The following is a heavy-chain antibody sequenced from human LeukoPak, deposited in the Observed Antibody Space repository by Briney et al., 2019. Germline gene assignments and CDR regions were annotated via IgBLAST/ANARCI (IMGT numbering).Heavy chain of an antibody. D-gene: IGHD3-16*01. V-gene: IGHV3-23*01. CDR1: GFTFDDYA. J-gene: IGHJ4*02. CDR2: FNGGGWYS. CDR3: AREDARDGGYFDY. Sequence: PGGSLRLSCAASGFTFDDYAMHWVRQAPGKGLEWLSVFNGGGWYSNHADSVKGRFTMSRDTSKNTVYLQVDSLRAEDTAVYYCAREDARDGGYFDYWAQGTLVTVSS.